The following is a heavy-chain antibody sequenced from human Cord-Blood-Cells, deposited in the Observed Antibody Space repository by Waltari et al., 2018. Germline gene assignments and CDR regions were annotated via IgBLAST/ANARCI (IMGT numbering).Heavy chain of an antibody. Sequence: QVQLVQSGAEVKKPGSSVKVSCKASGGTFSSYAISWVRQAPGQGLEWMGGVIPIFCTANYAQEFQGRVTITADESASTAYMELSSRGSEDTAVYCCAGELDTGLFDYWGQGTLVTVSS. CDR2: VIPIFCTA. J-gene: IGHJ4*02. V-gene: IGHV1-69*01. D-gene: IGHD7-27*01. CDR1: GGTFSSYA. CDR3: AGELDTGLFDY.